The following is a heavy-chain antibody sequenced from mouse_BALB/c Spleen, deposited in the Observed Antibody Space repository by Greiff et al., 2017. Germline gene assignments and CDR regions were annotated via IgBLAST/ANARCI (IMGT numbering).Heavy chain of an antibody. CDR2: ISYSGST. Sequence: EVKLMESGPGLVKPSQSLSLTCTVTGYSITSDYAWNWIRQFPGNKLEWMGYISYSGSTSYNPSLKSRISITRDTSKNQFFLQLNSVTTEDTATYYCARESYYALFAYWGQGTLVTVSA. V-gene: IGHV3-2*02. CDR1: GYSITSDYA. J-gene: IGHJ3*01. CDR3: ARESYYALFAY. D-gene: IGHD2-1*01.